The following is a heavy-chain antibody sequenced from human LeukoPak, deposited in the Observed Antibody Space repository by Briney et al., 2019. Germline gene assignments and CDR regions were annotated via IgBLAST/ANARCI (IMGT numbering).Heavy chain of an antibody. D-gene: IGHD1-26*01. J-gene: IGHJ4*02. CDR2: ISYDGSNK. V-gene: IGHV3-30*18. CDR1: GFTFSSYG. Sequence: GGSLRLSCAASGFTFSSYGMHWVRQAPGKGLEWVAVISYDGSNKYYADSVKGRFTISRDNSKNTLYLQMNSLRAEDTAVYYCAKDKLQERPFDYWGQGTLVTVSS. CDR3: AKDKLQERPFDY.